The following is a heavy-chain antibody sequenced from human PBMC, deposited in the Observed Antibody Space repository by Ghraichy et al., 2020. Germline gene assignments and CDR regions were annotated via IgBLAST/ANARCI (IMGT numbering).Heavy chain of an antibody. CDR2: VSYTGST. CDR3: ARKRGYFGY. V-gene: IGHV4-30-4*01. D-gene: IGHD3-16*01. J-gene: IGHJ4*02. CDR1: GGSVSSGEYY. Sequence: LRLSCTVSGGSVSSGEYYWSWIRQTPGEGLEWIGYVSYTGSTYYNPALKSRVTISADTSKNHFSLKLSSVTAADTAVYYCARKRGYFGYWGQGTLVTVSS.